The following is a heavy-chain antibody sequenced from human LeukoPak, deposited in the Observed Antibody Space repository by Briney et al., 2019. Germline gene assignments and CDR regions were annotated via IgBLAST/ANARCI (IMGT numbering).Heavy chain of an antibody. V-gene: IGHV4-38-2*02. CDR1: GYYIRGSYY. J-gene: IGHJ5*02. CDR2: IYQSGRT. Sequence: SETLSLTCTVSGYYIRGSYYWGWIRQPPGKGLEWIGSIYQSGRTYYNLSLKSRVTILVDTSKNEFSLKLSSVTAADTAIYYCAREDDDNWFDPWGQGTLVTVSS. CDR3: AREDDDNWFDP.